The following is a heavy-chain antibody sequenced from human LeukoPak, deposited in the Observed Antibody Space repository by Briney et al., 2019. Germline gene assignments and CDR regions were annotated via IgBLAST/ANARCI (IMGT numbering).Heavy chain of an antibody. J-gene: IGHJ4*02. CDR1: GYTFTDYY. D-gene: IGHD3-10*01. CDR2: INPNSGGT. V-gene: IGHV1-2*02. CDR3: ARVGYYGSGSYCPY. Sequence: GASVKVSCKASGYTFTDYYIHWVRRAPGQGLEWMGWINPNSGGTNYAPKFQGRVTMTRDTSTSTAYMELSRLTSDDTAVYYCARVGYYGSGSYCPYWGQGTLVTVSS.